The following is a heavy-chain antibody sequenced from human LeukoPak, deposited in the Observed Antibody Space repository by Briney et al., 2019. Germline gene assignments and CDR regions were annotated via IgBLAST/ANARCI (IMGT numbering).Heavy chain of an antibody. D-gene: IGHD3-22*01. V-gene: IGHV1-18*01. CDR1: GYTFTSYG. CDR3: ARDVRYYYDSSGPSYYFDY. J-gene: IGHJ4*02. Sequence: ASVKVSCKASGYTFTSYGISWVRRAPGQGLEWKGWISAYNGNTNYAQKLQGRVTMTTDTSTSTAYMELRSLRSDDTAMYYCARDVRYYYDSSGPSYYFDYWGQGTLVTVSS. CDR2: ISAYNGNT.